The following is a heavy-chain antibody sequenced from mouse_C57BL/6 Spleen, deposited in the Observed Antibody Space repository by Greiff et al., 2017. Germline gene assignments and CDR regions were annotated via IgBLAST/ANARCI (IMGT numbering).Heavy chain of an antibody. Sequence: VQLQQPGAELVKPGASVQLSCKASGYTFTSYWMHWVKQRPGQGLEWIGMIHPNSGSTNYNEKFKSKATLTVDKSSSTAYMQLSSLTSEDSAVYYCARWGYGSKGFAYWGQGTLVTVSA. V-gene: IGHV1-64*01. CDR2: IHPNSGST. J-gene: IGHJ3*01. CDR1: GYTFTSYW. CDR3: ARWGYGSKGFAY. D-gene: IGHD1-1*01.